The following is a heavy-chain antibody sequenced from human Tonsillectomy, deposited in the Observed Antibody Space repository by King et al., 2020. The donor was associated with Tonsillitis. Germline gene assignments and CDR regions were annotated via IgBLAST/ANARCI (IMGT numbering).Heavy chain of an antibody. Sequence: VQLVESGAEVRKPGASVKVSCQASGYTFTAYYMNWVRQAPGQGLDGMGWTNPNSGGTNYAQKFQGWVTMTRDTYISTAYMELSRLTSDDTAVYYCARDAYSSDWYTRPYYMDVWGKGTTVTVSS. CDR1: GYTFTAYY. D-gene: IGHD6-19*01. V-gene: IGHV1-2*04. CDR3: ARDAYSSDWYTRPYYMDV. J-gene: IGHJ6*03. CDR2: TNPNSGGT.